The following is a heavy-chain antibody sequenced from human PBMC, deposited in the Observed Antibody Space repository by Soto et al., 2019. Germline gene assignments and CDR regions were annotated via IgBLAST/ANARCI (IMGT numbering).Heavy chain of an antibody. D-gene: IGHD3-10*01. CDR2: ISGRGDAK. CDR1: GLTFNDSA. J-gene: IGHJ4*02. V-gene: IGHV3-23*01. Sequence: EVELLESEGGLVQPGGSLRLSCTASGLTFNDSAMTWVRQAPGKGLEWVSGISGRGDAKYYAASVKDRFTIFRDNSRRTVSLQMNNLRVDDTAVYYCASSLSPWVRKPPFHWGLGTLVAVSS. CDR3: ASSLSPWVRKPPFH.